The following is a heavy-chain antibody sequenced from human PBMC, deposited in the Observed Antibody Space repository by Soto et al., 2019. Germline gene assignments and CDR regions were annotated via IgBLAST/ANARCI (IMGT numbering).Heavy chain of an antibody. D-gene: IGHD3-10*01. CDR1: GFSLSTSGVG. J-gene: IGHJ4*02. Sequence: QITLKESGPTLVKPTQTLTLTCTFSGFSLSTSGVGVGWIRQPPGKGLEWLALIYWDDDKRYCPSLQSRLTITKDTSKNQVVLTMTNMVPVDTATYYCAHRPHVLRWFGEYAFDYWGQGTLVSVSS. V-gene: IGHV2-5*02. CDR3: AHRPHVLRWFGEYAFDY. CDR2: IYWDDDK.